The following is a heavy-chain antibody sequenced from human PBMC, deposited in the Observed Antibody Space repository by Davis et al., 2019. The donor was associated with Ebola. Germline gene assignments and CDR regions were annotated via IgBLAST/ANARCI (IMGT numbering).Heavy chain of an antibody. V-gene: IGHV4-39*01. Sequence: SETLSLTCTVSGGSISSSSYYWGWIRQPPGKGLEWIGSIYYSGSTYYNPSLKSRVTISVDTSKNQFSLKLSSVTAADTAVYYCASTLTYYYDSSGYYYVGFFDYWGQGTLVTVSS. CDR1: GGSISSSSYY. J-gene: IGHJ4*02. D-gene: IGHD3-22*01. CDR2: IYYSGST. CDR3: ASTLTYYYDSSGYYYVGFFDY.